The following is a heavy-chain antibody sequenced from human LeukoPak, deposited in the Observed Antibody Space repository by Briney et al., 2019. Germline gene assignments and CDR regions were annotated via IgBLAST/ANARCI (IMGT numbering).Heavy chain of an antibody. V-gene: IGHV3-7*03. Sequence: SGGSLRLSCAASGFTFSSYAITWVRQAPGKGLEWVANIKQDGSEKYYVDPVKGRFTISRDNAKNSLYLQMNSLRAEDTAVYYCARDSGDYYDSSGYYFYYYYYGMDVWGQGTTVTVSS. CDR2: IKQDGSEK. CDR1: GFTFSSYA. J-gene: IGHJ6*02. D-gene: IGHD3-22*01. CDR3: ARDSGDYYDSSGYYFYYYYYGMDV.